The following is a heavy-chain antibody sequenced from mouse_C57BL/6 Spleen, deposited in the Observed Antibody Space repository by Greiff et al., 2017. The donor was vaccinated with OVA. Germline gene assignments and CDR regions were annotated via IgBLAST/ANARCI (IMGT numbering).Heavy chain of an antibody. CDR1: GYTFTSYW. Sequence: QVQLQQPGAELVMPGASVKLSCKASGYTFTSYWMHWVKQRPGQGLEWIGELDPSASYSNYTQKFKGKSTLTVDKSSSTAYMQHSSRTSEDSAVYYGAMLRRGGDWAIDYWGQGTSVTVSS. V-gene: IGHV1-69*01. D-gene: IGHD2-12*01. J-gene: IGHJ4*01. CDR3: AMLRRGGDWAIDY. CDR2: LDPSASYS.